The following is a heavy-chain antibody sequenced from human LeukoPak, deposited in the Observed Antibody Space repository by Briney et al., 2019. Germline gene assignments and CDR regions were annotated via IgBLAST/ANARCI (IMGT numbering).Heavy chain of an antibody. CDR1: GFTFDDYA. D-gene: IGHD5-18*01. J-gene: IGHJ4*02. Sequence: GGSLRLSCAASGFTFDDYAMHWVRQAPGKGLEWVSGISWNSGSIGYADSVKGRFTISRVNAKNSLYLQMNSLRAEDTALYYCAKVRGYSYGYFDYWGQGTLVTVSS. CDR2: ISWNSGSI. CDR3: AKVRGYSYGYFDY. V-gene: IGHV3-9*01.